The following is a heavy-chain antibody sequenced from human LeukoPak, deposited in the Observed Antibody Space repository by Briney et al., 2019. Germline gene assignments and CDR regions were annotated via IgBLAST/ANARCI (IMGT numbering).Heavy chain of an antibody. D-gene: IGHD3-22*01. Sequence: GGSLRLSCAASGFTFSSYGMHWVRQAPGKGLEWVAFIRYDASNKYYADSVKGRFTISRDNSKNTLYLQMNSLRAEDTAVYYCAKDWVYYYDSSGYLSDDYWGQGTLVTVSS. V-gene: IGHV3-30*02. CDR3: AKDWVYYYDSSGYLSDDY. CDR2: IRYDASNK. J-gene: IGHJ4*02. CDR1: GFTFSSYG.